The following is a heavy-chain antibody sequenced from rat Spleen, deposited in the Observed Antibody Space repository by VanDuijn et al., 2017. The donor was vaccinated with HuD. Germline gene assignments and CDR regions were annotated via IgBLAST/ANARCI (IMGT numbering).Heavy chain of an antibody. CDR3: ARDRYYGYNHWYFDF. J-gene: IGHJ1*01. V-gene: IGHV2-64*01. CDR2: MWNGGGT. D-gene: IGHD1-9*01. Sequence: QVQLKETGPDLVQLTQTLSITCTVSGFSLGTYNVHWVRQPPGKGLEWMGAMWNGGGTDYNSPFKSRLSISRDTSKSQVFLKMNSLQTEDTATYYCARDRYYGYNHWYFDFWGPGTMVTVSS. CDR1: GFSLGTYN.